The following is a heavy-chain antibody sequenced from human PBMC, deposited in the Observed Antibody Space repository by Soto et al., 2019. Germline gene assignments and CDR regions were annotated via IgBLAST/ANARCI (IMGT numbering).Heavy chain of an antibody. J-gene: IGHJ6*02. D-gene: IGHD1-26*01. V-gene: IGHV3-66*01. CDR2: IYTVGSK. CDR1: GLTVSHSY. Sequence: EVQLVESGGGLVQPGGSLRLSCAASGLTVSHSYMSWVRQAPGKGLEWVSVIYTVGSKYYADSVKGRFTISRDNSKNTLDLQMNSLRAEDTAVYYWARGASGSDYHGRDVWGQGTTVTVSS. CDR3: ARGASGSDYHGRDV.